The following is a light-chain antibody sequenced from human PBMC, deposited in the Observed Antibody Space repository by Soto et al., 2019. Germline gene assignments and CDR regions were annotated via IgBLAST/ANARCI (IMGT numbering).Light chain of an antibody. Sequence: LTQPASVSGSPGQSVIISRAATSSDVCAYNYVSWYQQLPGKAPKLIIYEVSKRPSGVPDRFSGSKSGNTASLTVSGLQAEDEADYYCTSYAGTYSFFYVFGTGTKVTVL. CDR1: SSDVCAYNY. J-gene: IGLJ1*01. CDR3: TSYAGTYSFFYV. V-gene: IGLV2-8*01. CDR2: EVS.